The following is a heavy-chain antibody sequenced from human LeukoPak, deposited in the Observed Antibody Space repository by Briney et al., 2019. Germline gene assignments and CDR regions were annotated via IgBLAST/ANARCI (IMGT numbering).Heavy chain of an antibody. D-gene: IGHD4-17*01. V-gene: IGHV3-48*03. J-gene: IGHJ4*02. CDR3: ARLTTMTTTGGPFDY. CDR2: ISSSGNTI. Sequence: SGGSLRLSCAASGFTFSSYEMNWVRQAPGKGLEWVSYISSSGNTIYYADPVKGRFTISRDNAKNSLYLQIKSLRAEDTAVYYCARLTTMTTTGGPFDYWGQGTLVTVSS. CDR1: GFTFSSYE.